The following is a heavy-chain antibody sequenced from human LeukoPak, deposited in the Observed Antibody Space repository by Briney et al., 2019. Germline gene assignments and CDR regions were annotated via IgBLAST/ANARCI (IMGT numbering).Heavy chain of an antibody. Sequence: TGGSLRLSCAASGFTFSSYAMSWVRQAPGKGLEWVSAISGSGGSTYYADSVKGRFTISRDNSKNTLYLQMNSLRAEDTAVYYCAKGLIQLWLQFYWGQGTLVTVSS. CDR1: GFTFSSYA. CDR2: ISGSGGST. CDR3: AKGLIQLWLQFY. V-gene: IGHV3-23*01. J-gene: IGHJ4*02. D-gene: IGHD5-18*01.